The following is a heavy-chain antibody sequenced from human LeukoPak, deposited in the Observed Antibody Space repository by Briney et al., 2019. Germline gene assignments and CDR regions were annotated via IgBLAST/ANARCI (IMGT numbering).Heavy chain of an antibody. D-gene: IGHD2-2*01. J-gene: IGHJ4*02. Sequence: PGGSLRLSCAASGFTFSSYAMHWVRQAPGKGLEWVAVISYDGSNKYYADSVKGRFTISRDNSKNTLYLQMNSLRAEDTAVYYCANILRDAHSSIDYWGQGTLVTVSS. CDR1: GFTFSSYA. CDR3: ANILRDAHSSIDY. CDR2: ISYDGSNK. V-gene: IGHV3-30-3*01.